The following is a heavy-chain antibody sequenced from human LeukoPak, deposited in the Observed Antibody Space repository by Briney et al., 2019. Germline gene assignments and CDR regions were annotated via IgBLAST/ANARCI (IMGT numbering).Heavy chain of an antibody. CDR3: ARDFEYADYGGASDI. V-gene: IGHV1-46*01. D-gene: IGHD4-17*01. CDR1: GYTFTSYC. Sequence: ASVKVSCKASGYTFTSYCIHWVRQAPGLGLEWMGIINPSGGSTAYAQKFQGRVTATRDTSTSTVYMELSSLRSEDTAVYYCARDFEYADYGGASDIWGQGTMVTVSS. J-gene: IGHJ3*02. CDR2: INPSGGST.